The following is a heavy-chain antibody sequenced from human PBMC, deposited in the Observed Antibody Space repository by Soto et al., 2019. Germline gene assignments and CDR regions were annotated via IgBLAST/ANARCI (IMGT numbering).Heavy chain of an antibody. V-gene: IGHV2-5*02. D-gene: IGHD6-13*01. J-gene: IGHJ5*02. CDR1: GFSLSTTGVG. Sequence: QITLKESGPTLVKPTQTLTLTCTFSGFSLSTTGVGVGWIRQPPGKALEWLALIYWDGEKRYSPSLKSRLTNTKDTSKNQVVLTMTNMDPVDTATYYCAHRPWYAFEPWGQGILVTVSS. CDR3: AHRPWYAFEP. CDR2: IYWDGEK.